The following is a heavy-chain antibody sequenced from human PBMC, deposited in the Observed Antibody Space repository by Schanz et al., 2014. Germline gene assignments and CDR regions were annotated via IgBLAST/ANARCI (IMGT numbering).Heavy chain of an antibody. V-gene: IGHV3-23*01. CDR1: GFTVNNYA. D-gene: IGHD6-19*01. Sequence: EAQLLESGGGLVQPGGSLRLSCTVSGFTVNNYAMNWVRQAPGRGLEWVSGITRQGTTYYGDFVRGRFSISRDLSSNTLYLQMNSLRADDSAIYYCAKDHPSSGWPAFDVWGQGTQVTVSS. CDR3: AKDHPSSGWPAFDV. CDR2: ITRQGTT. J-gene: IGHJ4*02.